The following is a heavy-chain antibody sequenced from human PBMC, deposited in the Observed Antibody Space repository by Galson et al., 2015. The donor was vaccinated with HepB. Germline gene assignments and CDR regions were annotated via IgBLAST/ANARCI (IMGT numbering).Heavy chain of an antibody. J-gene: IGHJ3*02. D-gene: IGHD3-22*01. CDR1: GFTFNNYA. V-gene: IGHV3-23*01. CDR2: IGGSGGST. Sequence: SLRLSCAASGFTFNNYAMHWVRQTPGKGLEWVSGIGGSGGSTYYADSVKGRFTISRDNSKNTLYLQMNSLKASDTAMYYCARRTMRDAFDIWGQGTMVTVSS. CDR3: ARRTMRDAFDI.